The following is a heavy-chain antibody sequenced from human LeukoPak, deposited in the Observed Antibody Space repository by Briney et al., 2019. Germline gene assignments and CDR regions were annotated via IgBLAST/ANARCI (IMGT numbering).Heavy chain of an antibody. Sequence: SETLSLTYTVSGGSISSSSYYWGWIRQPPGKGLEWIGSIYYSGSTYYNPSLKSRVTISVDTSKNQFSLKLSSVTAADTAVYYCARRNPSSGGWFDPWDQGTLVTVSS. CDR1: GGSISSSSYY. V-gene: IGHV4-39*01. D-gene: IGHD6-19*01. CDR2: IYYSGST. CDR3: ARRNPSSGGWFDP. J-gene: IGHJ5*02.